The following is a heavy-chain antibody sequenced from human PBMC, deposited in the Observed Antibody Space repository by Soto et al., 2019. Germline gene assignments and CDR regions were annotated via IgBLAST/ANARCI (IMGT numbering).Heavy chain of an antibody. CDR3: ARVSPSPYYYDSSGDDAFDI. CDR1: GFTFSDYY. CDR2: ISSSSSYT. J-gene: IGHJ3*02. V-gene: IGHV3-11*05. D-gene: IGHD3-22*01. Sequence: QVPLVESGGGLVKPGGSLRLSCAASGFTFSDYYMSWIRQAPGKGLEWVSYISSSSSYTNYADSVKGRFTISRDNAKNSLYLQMNSLRAEDTAVYYCARVSPSPYYYDSSGDDAFDIWGQGTMVTVSS.